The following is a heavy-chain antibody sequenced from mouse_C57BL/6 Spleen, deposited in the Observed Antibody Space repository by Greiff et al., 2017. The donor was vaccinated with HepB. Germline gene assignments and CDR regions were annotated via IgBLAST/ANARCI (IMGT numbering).Heavy chain of an antibody. CDR3: ASVGITSAMDY. Sequence: VQLKESGPELVKPGASVKISCKASGYSFTGYYMNWVKQSPEKSLEWIGEINPSTGGTTYNQKFKAKATLTVDKSSSTAYMQLKSLTSEDSAVYYCASVGITSAMDYWGQGTSVTVSS. J-gene: IGHJ4*01. V-gene: IGHV1-42*01. CDR2: INPSTGGT. D-gene: IGHD1-1*01. CDR1: GYSFTGYY.